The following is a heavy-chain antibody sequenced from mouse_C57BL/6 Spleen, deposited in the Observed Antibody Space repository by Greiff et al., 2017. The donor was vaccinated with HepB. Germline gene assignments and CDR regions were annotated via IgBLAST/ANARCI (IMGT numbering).Heavy chain of an antibody. V-gene: IGHV6-3*01. CDR3: TVDDAWFAY. Sequence: EVKLMESGGGLVQPGGSMKLSCVASGFTFSNYWMNWVRQSPEKGLEWVAQIRLKSDNYATHYAESVKGRFTISRDDSKSSVYLQMNNLRAEDTGIYYCTVDDAWFAYWGQGTLVTVSA. J-gene: IGHJ3*01. CDR1: GFTFSNYW. CDR2: IRLKSDNYAT. D-gene: IGHD2-12*01.